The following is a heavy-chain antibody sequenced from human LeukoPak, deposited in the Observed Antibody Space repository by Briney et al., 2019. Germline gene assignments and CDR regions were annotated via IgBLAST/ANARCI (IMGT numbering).Heavy chain of an antibody. CDR3: ARSQAAAGTDAGY. V-gene: IGHV4-30-4*01. J-gene: IGHJ4*02. D-gene: IGHD6-13*01. CDR1: GGSISSGDYY. CDR2: IYYSGST. Sequence: SQTLSLTCTVSGGSISSGDYYWSWIRQPPGKGLEWIGYIYYSGSTYYNSSLKSRVTISVDTSKNQFSLKLSSVTAADTAVYYCARSQAAAGTDAGYWGQGTLVTVSS.